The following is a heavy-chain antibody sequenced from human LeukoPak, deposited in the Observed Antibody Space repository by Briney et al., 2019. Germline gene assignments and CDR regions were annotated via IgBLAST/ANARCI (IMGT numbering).Heavy chain of an antibody. CDR3: ARESLANSGWDRFLQYYYYYYMDV. V-gene: IGHV3-21*04. J-gene: IGHJ6*03. Sequence: GGSLRLSCAASGFTFSSYSMNWVRQAPGKGLEWVSSISSSSSYIYYADSVKGRFTISRDNAKNSLYLQMNSLRAEDTALYYCARESLANSGWDRFLQYYYYYYMDVWGKGTTVTISS. CDR1: GFTFSSYS. CDR2: ISSSSSYI. D-gene: IGHD6-19*01.